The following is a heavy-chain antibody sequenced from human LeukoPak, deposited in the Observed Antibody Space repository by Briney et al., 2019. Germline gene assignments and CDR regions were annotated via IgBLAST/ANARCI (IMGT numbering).Heavy chain of an antibody. J-gene: IGHJ4*02. CDR3: ARDPRSGVNYFDY. Sequence: RASVKVSCKASGYTFTGYYMHWVRQAPGQGLEWMGWINTNTGNPTYAQGFTGRFVFSLDTSVSTAYLQISSLKAEDTAVYYCARDPRSGVNYFDYWGQGTLVTVSS. CDR1: GYTFTGYY. V-gene: IGHV7-4-1*02. D-gene: IGHD2-21*01. CDR2: INTNTGNP.